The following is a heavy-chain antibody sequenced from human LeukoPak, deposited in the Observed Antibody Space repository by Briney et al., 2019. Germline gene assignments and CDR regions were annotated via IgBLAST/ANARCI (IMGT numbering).Heavy chain of an antibody. D-gene: IGHD3-9*01. V-gene: IGHV3-23*01. CDR2: ISGSGGST. Sequence: GGSLRLSCAASEFTFSNAWMDWVRQAPGKGLEWVSAISGSGGSTYYADSVKGRFTISRDNAKNSLYLQMNSLRAEDTALYYCATDQVGDILTGYYDYWGQGTLVTVSS. CDR3: ATDQVGDILTGYYDY. J-gene: IGHJ4*02. CDR1: EFTFSNAW.